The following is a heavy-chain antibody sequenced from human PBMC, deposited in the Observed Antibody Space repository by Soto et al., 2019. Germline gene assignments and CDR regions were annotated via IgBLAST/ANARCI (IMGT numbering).Heavy chain of an antibody. CDR2: ISWNSGNR. CDR1: GFTFDNYA. D-gene: IGHD2-2*01. V-gene: IGHV3-9*01. J-gene: IGHJ6*03. CDR3: AKDGVEVVPVALTDYYYYHIDV. Sequence: EVQLVESGGGLVQPGRSLRLSCTAAGFTFDNYAMHWVRQAPGKGLEWVSGISWNSGNRGYADSVKGRFTISRDNAKNSLXXXXXXXRAEDTALYYCAKDGVEVVPVALTDYYYYHIDVWGKGTTVTVSS.